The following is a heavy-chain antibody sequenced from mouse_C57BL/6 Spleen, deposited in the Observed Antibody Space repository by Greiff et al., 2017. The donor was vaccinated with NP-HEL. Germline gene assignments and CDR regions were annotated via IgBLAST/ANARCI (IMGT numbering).Heavy chain of an antibody. J-gene: IGHJ1*03. D-gene: IGHD2-2*01. V-gene: IGHV1-26*01. CDR1: GYTFTDYY. CDR2: INPNNGGT. Sequence: EVQLQQSGPELVKPGASVKISCKASGYTFTDYYMNWVKQSHGKSLEWIGDINPNNGGTSYNQKFKGKATLTVDKSSSTAYMELRSLTSEDSAVYYCARRTGYHWYFDVWGTGTTVTVSS. CDR3: ARRTGYHWYFDV.